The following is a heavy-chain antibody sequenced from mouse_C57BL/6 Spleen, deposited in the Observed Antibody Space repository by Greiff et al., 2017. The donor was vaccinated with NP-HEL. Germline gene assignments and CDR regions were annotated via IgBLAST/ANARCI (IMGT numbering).Heavy chain of an antibody. CDR2: IYPGDGDT. V-gene: IGHV1-55*01. CDR3: ARQYYGSSRYFDV. CDR1: GYTFTSYW. D-gene: IGHD1-1*01. J-gene: IGHJ1*03. Sequence: QVQLQQPGAELVKPGASVKMSCKASGYTFTSYWITWVKQRPGQGLEWIGDIYPGDGDTNYNGKFKGKATLTADKSSSTAYMQLSSLTSEDSAVYFCARQYYGSSRYFDVWGTGTTVTVSS.